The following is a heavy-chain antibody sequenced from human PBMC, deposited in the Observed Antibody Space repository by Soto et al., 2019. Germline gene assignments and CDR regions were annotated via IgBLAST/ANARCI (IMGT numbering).Heavy chain of an antibody. CDR2: IIPITGTV. CDR3: AREYSSSDHYLYFDV. V-gene: IGHV1-69*01. J-gene: IGHJ2*01. Sequence: QVQLVQSGAEVKKPGSSVKVSCKVSGGTFSSYAIGWVRQAPGQGLEWMGGIIPITGTVNYAQKFQGRVTITADESTTTVYMELSSLSSEDTAAYYCAREYSSSDHYLYFDVWGRGTLVTVSS. CDR1: GGTFSSYA. D-gene: IGHD6-6*01.